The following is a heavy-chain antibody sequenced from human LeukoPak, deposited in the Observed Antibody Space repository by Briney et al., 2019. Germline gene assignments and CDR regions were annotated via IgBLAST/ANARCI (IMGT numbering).Heavy chain of an antibody. Sequence: GRSLRLSCAASGFTFRNRGMQGVGGGRVNELEWVAVIWYDGSNKYYADSVKGRFTVSRDNSKNTLYLQMNSLRAEDTAVYYCARDRSVDYFDYWGQGILVTVSS. CDR2: IWYDGSNK. D-gene: IGHD6-19*01. V-gene: IGHV3-33*01. CDR1: GFTFRNRG. J-gene: IGHJ4*02. CDR3: ARDRSVDYFDY.